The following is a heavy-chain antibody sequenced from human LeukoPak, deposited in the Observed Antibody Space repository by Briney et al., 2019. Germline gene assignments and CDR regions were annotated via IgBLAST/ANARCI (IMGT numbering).Heavy chain of an antibody. CDR1: GFTFSSYA. CDR2: ISWNSGSI. V-gene: IGHV3-9*01. D-gene: IGHD2-2*01. J-gene: IGHJ4*02. Sequence: GGSLRLSCAASGFTFSSYALHWVRQAPGKGLEWVSGISWNSGSIGYADSVKGRFTISRDNAKNSLYLQMNSLRAEDTALYYCAKDIGHLGYCSSTSCSVFDYWGQGTLVTVSS. CDR3: AKDIGHLGYCSSTSCSVFDY.